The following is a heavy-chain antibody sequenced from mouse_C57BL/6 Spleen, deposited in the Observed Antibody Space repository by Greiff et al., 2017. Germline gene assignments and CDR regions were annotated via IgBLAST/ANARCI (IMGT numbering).Heavy chain of an antibody. D-gene: IGHD1-2*01. CDR1: GFTFSDAW. CDR3: TRPSTTAPFAY. CDR2: IRNKANNHAT. Sequence: EVKLQESGGGLVQPGGSMKLSCAASGFTFSDAWMDWVRQSPEKGLEWVAEIRNKANNHATYYAESVKGRFTISRDDSKSSVYLQLNSLRAEDTGIYYCTRPSTTAPFAYWGQGTLVTVSA. V-gene: IGHV6-6*01. J-gene: IGHJ3*01.